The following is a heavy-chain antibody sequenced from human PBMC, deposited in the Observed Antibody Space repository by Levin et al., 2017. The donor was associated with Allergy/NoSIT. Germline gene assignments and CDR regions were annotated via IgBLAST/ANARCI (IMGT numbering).Heavy chain of an antibody. D-gene: IGHD3-16*01. CDR3: ARGGITHTDGAFDI. Sequence: GGSLRLSCAASGFTISATYMTWVRQAPGKGLEWVSFIYSRGDTFYADSVKGRFTISRDNYKNMLDLQMNSLRVEDTAVYYCARGGITHTDGAFDIWGHGTMVTVSS. J-gene: IGHJ3*02. CDR2: IYSRGDT. V-gene: IGHV3-53*01. CDR1: GFTISATY.